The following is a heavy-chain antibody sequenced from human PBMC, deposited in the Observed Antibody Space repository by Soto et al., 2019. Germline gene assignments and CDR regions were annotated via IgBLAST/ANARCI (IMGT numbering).Heavy chain of an antibody. J-gene: IGHJ6*02. Sequence: GGSLRLSCAASGFTFSSYAMSWVRQAPGKGLEWVSAISGSGGSTYYADSVKGRFTISRDNSKNTLYLQMSSLRTEDTAVYYCVRRSTVSYYAVDVWGQGTTVTVSS. CDR2: ISGSGGST. CDR3: VRRSTVSYYAVDV. D-gene: IGHD4-17*01. CDR1: GFTFSSYA. V-gene: IGHV3-23*01.